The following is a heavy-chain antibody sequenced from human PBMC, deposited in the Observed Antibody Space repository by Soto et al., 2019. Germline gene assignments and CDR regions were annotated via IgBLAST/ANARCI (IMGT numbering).Heavy chain of an antibody. CDR1: GFTFNSYW. J-gene: IGHJ4*02. CDR3: TLRRVAARDFFDY. Sequence: EVQLVESGGGLVQPGGSLRLSCSGSGFTFNSYWMSWVRQAPGKGLEWVANIKHDGSEKYYVDSVKGRFTISRDNAKNSLYLQMNSLRVEDTALYYCTLRRVAARDFFDYWGQGTLVTVSS. V-gene: IGHV3-7*05. D-gene: IGHD2-15*01. CDR2: IKHDGSEK.